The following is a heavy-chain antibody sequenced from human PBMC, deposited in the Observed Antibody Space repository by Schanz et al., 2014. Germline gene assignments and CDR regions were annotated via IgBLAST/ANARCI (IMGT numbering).Heavy chain of an antibody. CDR3: TTDNGHFAFDF. J-gene: IGHJ3*01. CDR1: GFGFSSYS. D-gene: IGHD2-8*01. Sequence: EVQLLESGGGLVQPGGSLRLSCAASGFGFSSYSMNWVRQAPGKGLEWVSYISGSSRTIYYADSMKGRFTVSRDNAENALYLQMNSLRAEDTAVYYCTTDNGHFAFDFWGQGTMVTVSS. CDR2: ISGSSRTI. V-gene: IGHV3-48*01.